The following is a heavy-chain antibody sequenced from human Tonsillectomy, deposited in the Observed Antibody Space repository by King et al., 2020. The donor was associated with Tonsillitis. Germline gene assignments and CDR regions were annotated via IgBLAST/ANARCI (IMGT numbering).Heavy chain of an antibody. Sequence: VQLVESGGGLVQPGGSLRLSCAASGFTFSSYWMHWVRQAPGKGLVLVSRINSDGSSTSYADSVKGRFTISRDNAKNTLYLQMNSLRAEDTAVYYCARVAYCGGDCYGGAFDYWGQGTLVTVSS. CDR2: INSDGSST. CDR3: ARVAYCGGDCYGGAFDY. V-gene: IGHV3-74*01. J-gene: IGHJ4*02. CDR1: GFTFSSYW. D-gene: IGHD2-21*02.